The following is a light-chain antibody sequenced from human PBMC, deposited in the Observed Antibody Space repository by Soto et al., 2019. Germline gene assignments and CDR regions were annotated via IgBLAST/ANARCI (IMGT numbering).Light chain of an antibody. CDR3: QQHSNFPWT. J-gene: IGKJ1*01. CDR1: QTISNNY. Sequence: EIVLTQSPGTLTLSPGESAALSCRASQTISNNYLVWYRQKPGQAPRLLIYDVSSRAAGIPDRFSGSGSGTDFALTIARLEPEDSAVYYGQQHSNFPWTFGQGTRVEI. V-gene: IGKV3D-20*02. CDR2: DVS.